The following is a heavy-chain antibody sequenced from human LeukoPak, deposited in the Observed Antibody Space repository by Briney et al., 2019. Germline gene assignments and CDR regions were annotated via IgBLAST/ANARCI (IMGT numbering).Heavy chain of an antibody. Sequence: GGSLRLSCAASGFTFNRYWMHWVRQAPGEGPVWVAHILNDGGSTSYADSVKGRFTISRDNSKNTLSLQMNSLRAEDTAVYYCVRHNYGYDYWGQGTPVTVSS. CDR1: GFTFNRYW. V-gene: IGHV3-74*01. CDR2: ILNDGGST. CDR3: VRHNYGYDY. D-gene: IGHD5-18*01. J-gene: IGHJ4*02.